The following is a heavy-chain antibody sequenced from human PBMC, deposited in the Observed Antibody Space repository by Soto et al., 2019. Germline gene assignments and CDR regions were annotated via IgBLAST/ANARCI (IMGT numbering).Heavy chain of an antibody. CDR2: IYYSGST. V-gene: IGHV4-61*08. CDR1: GGSISSGGYS. CDR3: AREVYSSGYYYYYGMVV. J-gene: IGHJ6*02. D-gene: IGHD3-22*01. Sequence: SETLSLTCAVSGGSISSGGYSWSWIRQPPGKGLEWIGYIYYSGSTNYNPSLKSRVTISVDTSKNQFSLKLSSVTAADTAVYYCAREVYSSGYYYYYGMVVWGQGTTVTVSS.